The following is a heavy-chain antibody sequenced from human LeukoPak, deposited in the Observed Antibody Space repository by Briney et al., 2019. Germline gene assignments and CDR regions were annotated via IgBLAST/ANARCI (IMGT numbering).Heavy chain of an antibody. CDR1: GFTVSSNY. Sequence: PGGSLRLSCAASGFTVSSNYMSWVRQAPGKGLEWVSVIYSGGSTYYADSVKGRFTISRDNSKNTLYLQMNSLRAEDTAVYYCASLGHSSGWTYYYYGMDVWGQGTTVIVSS. V-gene: IGHV3-53*01. CDR2: IYSGGST. CDR3: ASLGHSSGWTYYYYGMDV. J-gene: IGHJ6*02. D-gene: IGHD6-19*01.